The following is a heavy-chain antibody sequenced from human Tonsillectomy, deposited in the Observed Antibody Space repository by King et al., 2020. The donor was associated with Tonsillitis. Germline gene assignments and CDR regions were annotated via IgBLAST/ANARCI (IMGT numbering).Heavy chain of an antibody. Sequence: VQLVESGGGLVQPGGSLRLSCAASGFTFSSYAISWVRQAPGKGLEWVSAISGSGGSTYYADSVKGRFTISRDNSKNTLYLQMNSLRAEDTAVYYCAKDRVEVATMEAYYYYGMDVWGQGTTVTVSS. D-gene: IGHD5-24*01. V-gene: IGHV3-23*04. CDR1: GFTFSSYA. CDR3: AKDRVEVATMEAYYYYGMDV. J-gene: IGHJ6*02. CDR2: ISGSGGST.